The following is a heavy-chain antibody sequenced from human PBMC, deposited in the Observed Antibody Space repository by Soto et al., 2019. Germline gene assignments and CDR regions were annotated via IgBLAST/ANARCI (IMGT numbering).Heavy chain of an antibody. J-gene: IGHJ6*02. CDR1: GGSISNYY. Sequence: SETLSLTCTVSGGSISNYYWSWIRQPPGKGLEWIGYIYYSGSTNYNPSLKSRVTISVDTSKNQFSLKLNSVTAADTAVYYCARHLTYCSAGSCYSDFPYYGMDVWGQGTTVTVSS. V-gene: IGHV4-59*08. CDR3: ARHLTYCSAGSCYSDFPYYGMDV. CDR2: IYYSGST. D-gene: IGHD2-15*01.